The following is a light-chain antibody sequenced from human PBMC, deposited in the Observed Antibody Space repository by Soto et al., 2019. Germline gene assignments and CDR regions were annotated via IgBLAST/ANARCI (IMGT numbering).Light chain of an antibody. J-gene: IGKJ5*01. Sequence: DIQLTQSPSFLSASVGDRVTITCRASQGISSYLAWSQQKPGKAPKLLIYAASTLQSGVPSRFSGSGSGTEFTLTISSLQPEDFATYYCQQLSTYPITFGQGTKLDIK. CDR1: QGISSY. CDR3: QQLSTYPIT. CDR2: AAS. V-gene: IGKV1-9*01.